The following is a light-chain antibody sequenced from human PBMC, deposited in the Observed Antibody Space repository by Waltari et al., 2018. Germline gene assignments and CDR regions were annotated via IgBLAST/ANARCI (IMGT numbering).Light chain of an antibody. V-gene: IGKV1-17*02. CDR2: AAS. Sequence: DIQMTQSPSSLSASAGDRVTFTCRASQGINTYLNWYQQKPGKAPKRLIYAASSLESGVPSRFSGSRSETDFTLTISNLQPEDFATYYCLQYNNYPYTFGQGTKVEIK. CDR1: QGINTY. CDR3: LQYNNYPYT. J-gene: IGKJ2*01.